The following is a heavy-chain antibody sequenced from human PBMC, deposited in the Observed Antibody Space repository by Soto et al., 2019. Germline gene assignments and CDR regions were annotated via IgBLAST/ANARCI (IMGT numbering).Heavy chain of an antibody. CDR3: ARGLKGSGSLYNWFDP. D-gene: IGHD3-10*01. Sequence: QVQLQQWGAGLLKPSETLSLTCAVYGGSFSGYSWSGFRKPPGKGLEWIGEINHSGSTNYNPSLKSRVTISVDTSKNQFSLKLSSVTAADTAVYYCARGLKGSGSLYNWFDPWGQGTLVTVSS. V-gene: IGHV4-34*01. CDR2: INHSGST. CDR1: GGSFSGYS. J-gene: IGHJ5*02.